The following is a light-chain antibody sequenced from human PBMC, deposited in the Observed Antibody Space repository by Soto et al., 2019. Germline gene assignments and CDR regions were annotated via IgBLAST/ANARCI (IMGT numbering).Light chain of an antibody. Sequence: DIVMTQSPDSLAVSLGERATINCKSSQSVLYSSTNKHYLAWYQQKPGQPPKLLIYWSSTRESGVPDRFSGSGSGTDFTLTISSLPAEDVAVYYCQQYYSTPYTFGQGTKLEIK. CDR2: WSS. CDR3: QQYYSTPYT. J-gene: IGKJ2*01. V-gene: IGKV4-1*01. CDR1: QSVLYSSTNKHY.